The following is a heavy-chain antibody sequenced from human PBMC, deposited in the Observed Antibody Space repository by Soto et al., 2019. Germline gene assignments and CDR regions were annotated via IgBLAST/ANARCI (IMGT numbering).Heavy chain of an antibody. CDR2: INAGNGNT. CDR1: GYTFTSYA. J-gene: IGHJ4*02. V-gene: IGHV1-3*01. CDR3: ARDNALYYDFWSGYSASYYFDY. D-gene: IGHD3-3*01. Sequence: ASVKVSCKASGYTFTSYAMHWVRQAPGQRLEWMGWINAGNGNTKYSQKFQGRVTITRDTSASTAYMELSGLRSEDTAVYYCARDNALYYDFWSGYSASYYFDYWGQGTLVTVSS.